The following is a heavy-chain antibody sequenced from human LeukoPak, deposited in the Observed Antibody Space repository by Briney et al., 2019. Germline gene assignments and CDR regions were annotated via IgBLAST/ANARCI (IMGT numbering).Heavy chain of an antibody. CDR3: ARGPSCSGGSCYSTSVYYYYYGMDV. Sequence: SESLSLTCAVYGGSFSGYYWRWIRQTLGKGLKWIGEINHSGSTNYNPSLKSRVTISVDTSKNQFFLKLSSVTAADTAVYYCARGPSCSGGSCYSTSVYYYYYGMDVWGQGITVMVSS. D-gene: IGHD2-15*01. CDR1: GGSFSGYY. J-gene: IGHJ6*02. CDR2: INHSGST. V-gene: IGHV4-34*01.